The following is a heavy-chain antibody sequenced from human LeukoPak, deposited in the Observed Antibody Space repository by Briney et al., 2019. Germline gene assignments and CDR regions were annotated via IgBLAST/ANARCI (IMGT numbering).Heavy chain of an antibody. Sequence: SETLSLTCTVSGYSISSGYYWGWIRQPPGKGLEWIGSIYHSGSTYYNPSLKSRVTISVDTSKNQFSLKLSSVTAADTAVYYCARVGGYSYGLYYFDYWGQGTLVTVSS. CDR1: GYSISSGYY. CDR3: ARVGGYSYGLYYFDY. D-gene: IGHD5-18*01. J-gene: IGHJ4*02. V-gene: IGHV4-38-2*02. CDR2: IYHSGST.